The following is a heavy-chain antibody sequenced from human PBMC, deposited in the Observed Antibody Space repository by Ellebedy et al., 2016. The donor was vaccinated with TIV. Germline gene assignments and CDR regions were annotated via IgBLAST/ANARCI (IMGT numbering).Heavy chain of an antibody. D-gene: IGHD3-3*01. J-gene: IGHJ4*02. Sequence: GESLKISCAASGFTFSDYWMTWVRQAPGKGLEWVANIKQDGSEKTYVDSVKGRFTISRDNAKNSVYLQMNSLRVEDTAVYYSAREGEWLLDYWGQGTLVTVSS. CDR1: GFTFSDYW. CDR2: IKQDGSEK. CDR3: AREGEWLLDY. V-gene: IGHV3-7*01.